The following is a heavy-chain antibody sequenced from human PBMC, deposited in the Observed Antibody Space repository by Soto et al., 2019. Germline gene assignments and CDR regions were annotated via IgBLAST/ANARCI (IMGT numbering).Heavy chain of an antibody. CDR3: ARKAGRVGPSGGGFFSLDV. CDR2: IVPLSDRT. J-gene: IGHJ4*02. D-gene: IGHD2-15*01. CDR1: GETLNSNP. Sequence: QVQLVQSGAEVKKPGSSLKVSCKVFGETLNSNPIGWVRQAPGQGLEWVGGIVPLSDRTNYAQELQGRVTVTADGSTSTVYMELSNLKSDDTAVYYCARKAGRVGPSGGGFFSLDVWGQGSLITVSS. V-gene: IGHV1-69*01.